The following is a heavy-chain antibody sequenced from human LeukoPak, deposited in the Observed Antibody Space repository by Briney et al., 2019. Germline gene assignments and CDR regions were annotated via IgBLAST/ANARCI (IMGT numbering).Heavy chain of an antibody. Sequence: SETLSLTCTVSGGSFSSTEFYWGWIRPPPGKGLQWIGNIYYTGSTYYNPSLNSRVAMSVDTSQNQFSLKMASVTAADTAVYYCARPSKGRYFDYIFDNWGQGTLVTVSS. V-gene: IGHV4-39*01. J-gene: IGHJ4*02. D-gene: IGHD3-9*01. CDR2: IYYTGST. CDR1: GGSFSSTEFY. CDR3: ARPSKGRYFDYIFDN.